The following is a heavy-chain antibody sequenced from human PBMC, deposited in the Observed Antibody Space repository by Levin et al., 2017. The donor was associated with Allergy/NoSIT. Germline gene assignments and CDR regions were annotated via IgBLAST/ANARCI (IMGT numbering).Heavy chain of an antibody. V-gene: IGHV3-11*01. CDR3: ARRMSPHSNAPWSFDH. J-gene: IGHJ4*02. CDR2: TSSSGITK. Sequence: GESLKISCAASGFIFSDYYMNWIRHTPGKGLEWVSYTSSSGITKYYADSVKGRFTVSRDNAKNSLYLQMNSLRVEDTAVYFCARRMSPHSNAPWSFDHWGQGTRVNVSS. D-gene: IGHD4-11*01. CDR1: GFIFSDYY.